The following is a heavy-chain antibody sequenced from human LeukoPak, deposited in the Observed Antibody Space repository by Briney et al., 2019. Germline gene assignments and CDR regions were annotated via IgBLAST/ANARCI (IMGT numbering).Heavy chain of an antibody. CDR1: GGSFSGYY. CDR3: ARGGLGIAVAY. V-gene: IGHV4-34*01. CDR2: INHSGST. Sequence: PSETLSLTCAVYGGSFSGYYWSWIRQPPGKGLEWIGEINHSGSTNYNPSLKSRVTISVDTSKNQFSQKLSSVTAADTAVYYCARGGLGIAVAYWGQGTLVTVSS. D-gene: IGHD6-19*01. J-gene: IGHJ4*02.